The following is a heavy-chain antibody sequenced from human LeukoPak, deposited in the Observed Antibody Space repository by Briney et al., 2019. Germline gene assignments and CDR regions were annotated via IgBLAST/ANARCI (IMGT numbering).Heavy chain of an antibody. CDR1: GGISSDYA. D-gene: IGHD7-27*01. CDR3: ARENWVPPYYYFGMDV. CDR2: IFPISGPT. V-gene: IGHV1-69*13. J-gene: IGHJ6*02. Sequence: ASVKVSCKASGGISSDYAINWVRQAPGQGLEWMGGIFPISGPTNYAQKFQGRVTITADESTNTVYMELSSLRSEDTAVYYCARENWVPPYYYFGMDVWGPGTTVTVPS.